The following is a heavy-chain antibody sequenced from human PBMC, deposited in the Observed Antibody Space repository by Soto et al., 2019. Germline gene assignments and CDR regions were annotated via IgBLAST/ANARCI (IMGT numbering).Heavy chain of an antibody. CDR1: GFTFSAYA. Sequence: EVQILESGGGLVQPGGSLRLSCAASGFTFSAYAMYWVRQAPGKGLAWVSGIGGSGVNTYYADSVKGRFTISRDNSKNMVYLEMNSLRAEDTAVYFCAKDRSWQLAYFDYWGQGPLVTVSS. CDR2: IGGSGVNT. J-gene: IGHJ4*02. D-gene: IGHD6-6*01. CDR3: AKDRSWQLAYFDY. V-gene: IGHV3-23*01.